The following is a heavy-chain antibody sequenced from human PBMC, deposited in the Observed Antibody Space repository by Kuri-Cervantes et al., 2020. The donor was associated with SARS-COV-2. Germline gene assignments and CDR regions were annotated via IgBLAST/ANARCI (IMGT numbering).Heavy chain of an antibody. J-gene: IGHJ4*02. CDR2: IIPIFGTA. D-gene: IGHD6-19*01. V-gene: IGHV1-69*13. Sequence: SVKVSCKASGGTFSSYAMSWVRQAPGQGLEWMGGIIPIFGTANYAQKFQGRVTITADESTSTAYMELSSLRSEDTAVYYCARLSGWYKNGDYWGQGTLVTVSS. CDR1: GGTFSSYA. CDR3: ARLSGWYKNGDY.